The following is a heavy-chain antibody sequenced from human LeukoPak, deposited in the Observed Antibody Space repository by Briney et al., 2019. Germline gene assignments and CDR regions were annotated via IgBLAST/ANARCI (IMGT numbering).Heavy chain of an antibody. Sequence: PSETLSLTCAVYGGSFSGYYWSWIRQPPEKGLEWIGEINHGGSTNYNPSLKSRVTISLDTSKNQFSLKLSSVAAADTAVYYCSRRGFGEFPYYFDYWGQGTLVTVSS. CDR2: INHGGST. V-gene: IGHV4-34*01. CDR1: GGSFSGYY. CDR3: SRRGFGEFPYYFDY. D-gene: IGHD3-10*01. J-gene: IGHJ4*02.